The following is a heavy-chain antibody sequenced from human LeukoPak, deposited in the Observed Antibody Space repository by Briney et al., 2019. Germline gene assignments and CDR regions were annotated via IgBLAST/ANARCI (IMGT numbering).Heavy chain of an antibody. D-gene: IGHD3-10*01. CDR1: GFTFSDYY. CDR3: ARGRGSGSYFWALPSSSHDAFDI. V-gene: IGHV3-11*01. J-gene: IGHJ3*02. CDR2: ISSSGSTI. Sequence: GGSLRLSCAASGFTFSDYYMSWIRQAPGKGLEWVSYISSSGSTIYYADSVKGRFTISRDNAKNSLYLQMNSLRAEDTAVYYCARGRGSGSYFWALPSSSHDAFDIWGQGTMVTVSS.